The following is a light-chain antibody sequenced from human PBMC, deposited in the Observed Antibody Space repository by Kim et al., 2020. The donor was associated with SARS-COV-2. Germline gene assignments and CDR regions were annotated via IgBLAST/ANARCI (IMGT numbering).Light chain of an antibody. CDR2: QDI. Sequence: VSPGQTAPITCSGENLAEKYVSWYQQKPGQSPVLVIYQDIKRPSGIPERVSGSNSGNTATLTISGTQSVDEADYYCLAWDTTAYVFGTGTKVTVL. J-gene: IGLJ1*01. CDR3: LAWDTTAYV. CDR1: NLAEKY. V-gene: IGLV3-1*01.